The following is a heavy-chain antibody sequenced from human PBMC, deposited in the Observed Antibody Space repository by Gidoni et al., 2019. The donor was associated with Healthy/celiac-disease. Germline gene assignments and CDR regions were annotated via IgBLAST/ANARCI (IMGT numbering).Heavy chain of an antibody. CDR1: GYTDSRNY. CDR3: ARDIKYYYDSSGWYYFDY. V-gene: IGHV3-66*02. CDR2: IYSGGST. Sequence: EVQLVESGGGLVQPGGSLRLSCAAPGYTDSRNYMSWVRQAPGKGLEWVSVIYSGGSTYYADSVKGLFTISRDNSKNTLYLQMNSLRAEDTAVYYCARDIKYYYDSSGWYYFDYWGQGTLVTVSS. D-gene: IGHD3-22*01. J-gene: IGHJ4*02.